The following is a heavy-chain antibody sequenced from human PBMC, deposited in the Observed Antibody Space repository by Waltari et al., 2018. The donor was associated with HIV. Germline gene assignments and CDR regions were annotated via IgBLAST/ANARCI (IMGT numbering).Heavy chain of an antibody. CDR3: ARGRNRIRGKYYYYYGMDV. CDR1: GYTFTSYD. Sequence: QVQLVQSGAEVKKPGASVKVSCKASGYTFTSYDINWVRQATGQGLEWMGWMNPNSGKTGEEKKFQGRVTMTRNTSISTAYMELNSLRSEDTAVYYCARGRNRIRGKYYYYYGMDVWGQGTTVTVSS. J-gene: IGHJ6*02. D-gene: IGHD3-10*01. V-gene: IGHV1-8*01. CDR2: MNPNSGKT.